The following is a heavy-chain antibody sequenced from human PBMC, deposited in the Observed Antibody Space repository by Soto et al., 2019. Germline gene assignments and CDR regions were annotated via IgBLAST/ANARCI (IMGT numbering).Heavy chain of an antibody. CDR2: IYYDGSNR. CDR3: ARAFCTNGVCYYFFDY. CDR1: GFTFGTYA. V-gene: IGHV3-33*01. Sequence: GGSLRLSCAASGFTFGTYAMHWVRQAPGKALEWVAVIYYDGSNRYYGDAVKGRFTISRDNSKSTLYLQMSSLRAEDTAVYYCARAFCTNGVCYYFFDYWGHGTLVTVSS. D-gene: IGHD2-8*01. J-gene: IGHJ4*01.